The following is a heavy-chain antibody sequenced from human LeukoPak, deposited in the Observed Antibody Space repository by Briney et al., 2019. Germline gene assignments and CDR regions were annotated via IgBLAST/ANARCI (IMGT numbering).Heavy chain of an antibody. CDR1: AYTFTSYN. Sequence: ASVKVSCKTSAYTFTSYNISWVRQAPGQGPEWLGWINTNTGNTHYAQRLQDRVTLTTDTSTSTACMELRGLKCYDTAVYYRARGVSGVTPPWGQGTLVIVSS. V-gene: IGHV1-18*01. J-gene: IGHJ5*02. CDR2: INTNTGNT. CDR3: ARGVSGVTPP. D-gene: IGHD4-23*01.